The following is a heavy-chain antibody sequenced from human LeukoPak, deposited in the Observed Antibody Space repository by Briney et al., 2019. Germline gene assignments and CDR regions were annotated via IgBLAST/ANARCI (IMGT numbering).Heavy chain of an antibody. J-gene: IGHJ4*02. D-gene: IGHD5-24*01. Sequence: SXXAXGFTFSSYSMNWVRQAPGKGLEWVSYISSSSSTIYYADSVKGRFTISRDNAKNSLYLQMNSLRAEDTAVYYCASHEMATIFDYWGQGTLVTVSS. CDR3: ASHEMATIFDY. V-gene: IGHV3-48*01. CDR1: GFTFSSYS. CDR2: ISSSSSTI.